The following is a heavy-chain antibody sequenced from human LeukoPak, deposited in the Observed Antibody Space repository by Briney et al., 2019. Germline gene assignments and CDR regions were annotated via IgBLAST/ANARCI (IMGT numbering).Heavy chain of an antibody. CDR3: AKDRGATYKDFGP. V-gene: IGHV3-74*01. D-gene: IGHD3-10*01. CDR2: INSDGSST. J-gene: IGHJ5*02. Sequence: GRSLRLSCAASGFTFSSYWMHWVRQAPGKGLVWVSRINSDGSSTSYADSVKGRFTISRDNSKNTLYLQMNSLRAEDTALYYCAKDRGATYKDFGPWGQGTLVTVSS. CDR1: GFTFSSYW.